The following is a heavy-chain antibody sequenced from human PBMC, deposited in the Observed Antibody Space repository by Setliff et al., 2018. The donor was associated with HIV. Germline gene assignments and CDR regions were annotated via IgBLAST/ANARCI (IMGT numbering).Heavy chain of an antibody. D-gene: IGHD4-17*01. J-gene: IGHJ5*02. CDR1: GYSFTNYA. Sequence: ASVKVSCKASGYSFTNYAINWVRQAPGQGLEWVGWIKTDSGSPTYAQDFTGRFVFSVDTSVTTAYLQISSLKAEDTAVYYCARALYGDYGGDLNWLDPWGQGTLVTVSS. CDR3: ARALYGDYGGDLNWLDP. CDR2: IKTDSGSP. V-gene: IGHV7-4-1*02.